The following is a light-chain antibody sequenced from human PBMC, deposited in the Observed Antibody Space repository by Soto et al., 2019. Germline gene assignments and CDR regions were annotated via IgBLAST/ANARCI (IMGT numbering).Light chain of an antibody. V-gene: IGKV3-15*01. CDR2: GAS. CDR3: QQYSNYWT. J-gene: IGKJ1*01. CDR1: QSVSSK. Sequence: EIVIKQSPATLSVPPGEGANLSCRASQSVSSKLAWYQQKPGQAPRLLIYGASTRATGIPARFSGSGSETEFTLTISSLQPDDFATYYCQQYSNYWTFGQGTKVDIK.